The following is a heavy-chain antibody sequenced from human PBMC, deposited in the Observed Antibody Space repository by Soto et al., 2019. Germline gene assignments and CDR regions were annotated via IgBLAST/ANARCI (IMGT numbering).Heavy chain of an antibody. V-gene: IGHV4-61*01. Sequence: QVQLQESGPGLVKPSETLSLTCTVSGGSVSSGSYHWSWIRQPPGKVLEWIGSIFFTGSTNYNPSLKSRVTISVDTSKNQFSLKLRSVTAADTAVYYCARDGHGMDVWGQGTTVTVSS. J-gene: IGHJ6*02. CDR3: ARDGHGMDV. CDR1: GGSVSSGSYH. CDR2: IFFTGST.